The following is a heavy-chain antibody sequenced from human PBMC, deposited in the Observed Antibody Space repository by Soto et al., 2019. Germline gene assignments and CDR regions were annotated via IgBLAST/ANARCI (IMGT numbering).Heavy chain of an antibody. V-gene: IGHV3-23*01. CDR3: AKLSDSYGYVVPFDAFDI. D-gene: IGHD5-18*01. CDR2: ISGSGGST. Sequence: GGSLRLSCAASGFTFSSYAMSWVRQAPGKGLEWVSAISGSGGSTYYADSVKGRFTISRDNSKNTLYLQMNSLRAEDTAVYYCAKLSDSYGYVVPFDAFDIWGRGTMVTVSS. CDR1: GFTFSSYA. J-gene: IGHJ3*02.